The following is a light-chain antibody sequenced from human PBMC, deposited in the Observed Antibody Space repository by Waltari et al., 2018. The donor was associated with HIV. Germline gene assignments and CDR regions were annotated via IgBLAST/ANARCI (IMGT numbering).Light chain of an antibody. Sequence: IVLTQSPATLSLSPGERATLSCRASQSISSFLAWYRQTPGQAPRLLIYDVSNRATGISDRFSGSGFGTDFTLTINYLEPEDSGIYYCQQRRRWPVTFGEGTRLGIK. CDR2: DVS. CDR1: QSISSF. V-gene: IGKV3-11*01. J-gene: IGKJ5*01. CDR3: QQRRRWPVT.